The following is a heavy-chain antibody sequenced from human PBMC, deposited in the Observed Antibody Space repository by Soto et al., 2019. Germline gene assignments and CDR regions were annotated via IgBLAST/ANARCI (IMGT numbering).Heavy chain of an antibody. Sequence: GGSLRLSCAASGFTLSSYAMHWVRQAPGKGLEWVAVISYDGSNKYYADSVKGRFTISRDNSKNTLYLQMNSLRAEDTAVYYCARDRAYCGGDCYSSFFFDYWGQGTLVTVSS. V-gene: IGHV3-30-3*01. CDR1: GFTLSSYA. D-gene: IGHD2-21*02. CDR3: ARDRAYCGGDCYSSFFFDY. CDR2: ISYDGSNK. J-gene: IGHJ4*02.